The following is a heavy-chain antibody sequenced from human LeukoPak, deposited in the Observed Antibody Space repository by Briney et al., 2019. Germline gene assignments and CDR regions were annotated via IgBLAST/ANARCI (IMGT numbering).Heavy chain of an antibody. D-gene: IGHD3-10*01. CDR2: IYHTGST. CDR1: GGSISSYY. Sequence: KPSETLSLTCTVSGGSISSYYWSWIRQSPGKGLEWIGFIYHTGSTNYNPSLKSRVTISLDTSKNQFSLKLTSVTAAGTAVYYCARDRWFGESFYFDYWGQGTLVTVSS. CDR3: ARDRWFGESFYFDY. J-gene: IGHJ4*02. V-gene: IGHV4-59*01.